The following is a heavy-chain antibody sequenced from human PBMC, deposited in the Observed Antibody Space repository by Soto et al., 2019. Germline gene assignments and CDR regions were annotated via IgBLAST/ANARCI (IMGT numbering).Heavy chain of an antibody. D-gene: IGHD1-7*01. CDR2: ISGSGGST. CDR1: GFTFSSYA. CDR3: AIDGNWNYVWERLDY. J-gene: IGHJ4*02. Sequence: GGSLRLSCAASGFTFSSYAMSWVRQAPGKGLEWVSAISGSGGSTYYADSVKGRFTISRDNSKNTLYLQMNSLRAEDTAVYYCAIDGNWNYVWERLDYWGQGTLVTVSS. V-gene: IGHV3-23*01.